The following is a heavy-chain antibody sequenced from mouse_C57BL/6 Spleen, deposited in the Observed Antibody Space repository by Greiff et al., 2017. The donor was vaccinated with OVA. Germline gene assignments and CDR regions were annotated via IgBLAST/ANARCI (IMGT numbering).Heavy chain of an antibody. Sequence: QVQLQQPGAELVKPGASVKLSCKASGYTFTSYWMQWVKQRPGQGLEWIGEIDPSDSYTTYNQKFKGKATLTVDTSSSTAYMQLSSLTSEDSAVFYGASGAPVYYYGSSSIDYWGQGTTLTVSS. CDR1: GYTFTSYW. D-gene: IGHD1-1*01. V-gene: IGHV1-50*01. J-gene: IGHJ2*01. CDR2: IDPSDSYT. CDR3: ASGAPVYYYGSSSIDY.